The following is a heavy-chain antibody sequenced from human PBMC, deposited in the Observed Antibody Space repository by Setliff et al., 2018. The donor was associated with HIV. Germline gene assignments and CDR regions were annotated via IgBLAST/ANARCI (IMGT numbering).Heavy chain of an antibody. J-gene: IGHJ4*02. CDR3: TREGRGDPAMPTTLIDY. Sequence: KASETLSLTCSVSGDSISSGSYFWGWIRQTPGKGLEWIGNIYYTGFAYYNPSLKSRVTISIDTSKTHFFLNFTSVPDAETAVYFCTREGRGDPAMPTTLIDYWGQGKLVTVSS. CDR1: GDSISSGSYF. CDR2: IYYTGFA. V-gene: IGHV4-39*02. D-gene: IGHD1-1*01.